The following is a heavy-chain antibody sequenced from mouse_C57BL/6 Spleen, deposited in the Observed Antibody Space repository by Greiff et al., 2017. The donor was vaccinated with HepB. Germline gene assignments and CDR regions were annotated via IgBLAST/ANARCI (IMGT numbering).Heavy chain of an antibody. CDR2: ISSGSSTI. D-gene: IGHD1-1*01. CDR3: AREDYGRRYFDV. J-gene: IGHJ1*03. CDR1: GFTFSDYG. V-gene: IGHV5-17*01. Sequence: EVKLVESGGGLVKPGGSLKLSCAASGFTFSDYGMHWVRQAPEKGLEWVAYISSGSSTIYYADTVKGRFTISRDNAKNTLFLQMTSLRSEDTAMYYCAREDYGRRYFDVWGTGTTVTVSS.